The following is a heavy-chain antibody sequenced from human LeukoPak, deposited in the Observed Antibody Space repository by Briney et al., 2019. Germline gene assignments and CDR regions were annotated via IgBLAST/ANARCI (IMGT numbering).Heavy chain of an antibody. CDR3: AREAYGYYMDV. CDR1: GYTFTGNY. Sequence: ASVKVSCKASGYTFTGNYMHWVRQAPGQGLEWMGWISTYNGNTKYAPKLQGRVTMTTDTSTSTAYMELRSLRSDDTAVYYCAREAYGYYMDVWGKGTTVTISS. CDR2: ISTYNGNT. V-gene: IGHV1-18*04. D-gene: IGHD2-21*01. J-gene: IGHJ6*03.